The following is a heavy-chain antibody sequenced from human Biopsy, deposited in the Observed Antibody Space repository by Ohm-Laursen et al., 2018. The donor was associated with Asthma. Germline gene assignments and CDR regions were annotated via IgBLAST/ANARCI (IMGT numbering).Heavy chain of an antibody. CDR3: ARTYYDFLTGQVKDVFGV. Sequence: SEKASCKTSGYTFINYAIHWARQAPGHSLEWMGWIHAANGNTKYSQKFQGRLTISRDTSASTAYMELRSLRSEDTATYYCARTYYDFLTGQVKDVFGVWGQGTMVTVSS. CDR2: IHAANGNT. D-gene: IGHD3-9*01. CDR1: GYTFINYA. V-gene: IGHV1-3*01. J-gene: IGHJ3*01.